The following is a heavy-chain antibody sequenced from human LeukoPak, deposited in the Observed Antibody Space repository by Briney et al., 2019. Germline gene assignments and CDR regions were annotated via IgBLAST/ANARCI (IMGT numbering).Heavy chain of an antibody. J-gene: IGHJ4*02. CDR1: GGSISSYY. CDR2: IYYSGTT. V-gene: IGHV4-59*01. D-gene: IGHD6-19*01. Sequence: SETLSLTCTVSGGSISSYYWSWIRQPPGKGLEWIGYIYYSGTTNYNPSLKSRVTISVDTSKNQFSLKLSSVTAADTAVYYCARGESSGSYYWGQGTLVTVSS. CDR3: ARGESSGSYY.